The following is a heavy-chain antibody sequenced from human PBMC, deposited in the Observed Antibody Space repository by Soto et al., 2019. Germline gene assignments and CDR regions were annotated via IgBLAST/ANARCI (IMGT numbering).Heavy chain of an antibody. D-gene: IGHD2-21*02. Sequence: GGSLRLSCTASGFTFGDYAMSWFRQAPGKGLEWVGFIRSKAYGGTTEYAASVKGRFTISRDDSKSIAYLQMNSLKTEDTAVYYCTREGLAYCGGDCYHDAFDIWGQGTMVTVSS. V-gene: IGHV3-49*03. CDR1: GFTFGDYA. CDR3: TREGLAYCGGDCYHDAFDI. J-gene: IGHJ3*02. CDR2: IRSKAYGGTT.